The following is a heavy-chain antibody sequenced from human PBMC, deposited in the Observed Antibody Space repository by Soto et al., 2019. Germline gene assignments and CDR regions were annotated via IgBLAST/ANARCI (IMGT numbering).Heavy chain of an antibody. CDR3: TTEIQLLLRDNWFDP. V-gene: IGHV3-15*01. Sequence: GGSLRLSCAASGFTSSNAWMSWVRQAPGKGLEWVGRIKSKTDGGTTDYAAPVKGRFTISRDDSKNTLYLQMNSLKTEDTAVYYCTTEIQLLLRDNWFDPWGQGTLVTVSS. D-gene: IGHD2-15*01. CDR2: IKSKTDGGTT. CDR1: GFTSSNAW. J-gene: IGHJ5*02.